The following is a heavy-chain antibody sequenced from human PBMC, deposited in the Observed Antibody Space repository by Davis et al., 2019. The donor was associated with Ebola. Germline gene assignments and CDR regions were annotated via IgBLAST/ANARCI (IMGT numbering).Heavy chain of an antibody. CDR1: GGSISSSNW. Sequence: GSLRLSCAVSGGSISSSNWWSWVRQPPGKGLEWIGEINHSGSTNYNPSLKSRVTISVDTSKNQFSLKLSSVTAADTAVYYCARVRGSSTSWTYYYYGMDVWGQGTTVTVSS. D-gene: IGHD2-2*01. J-gene: IGHJ6*02. CDR2: INHSGST. V-gene: IGHV4-4*02. CDR3: ARVRGSSTSWTYYYYGMDV.